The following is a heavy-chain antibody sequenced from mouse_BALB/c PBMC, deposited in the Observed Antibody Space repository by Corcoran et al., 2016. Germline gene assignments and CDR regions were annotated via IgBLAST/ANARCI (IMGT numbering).Heavy chain of an antibody. Sequence: QIQLVQSGPELKKPGETVKISCKASGYTFTNYGMNWVKQAPGKGLKWMGWINTYTGEPTYADDFKGRFAFSLETSASTAYLQINNLKNEDTATYFCARKLADYFDYWGQGTTLTVSS. CDR3: ARKLADYFDY. D-gene: IGHD4-1*01. J-gene: IGHJ2*01. CDR1: GYTFTNYG. CDR2: INTYTGEP. V-gene: IGHV9-3-1*01.